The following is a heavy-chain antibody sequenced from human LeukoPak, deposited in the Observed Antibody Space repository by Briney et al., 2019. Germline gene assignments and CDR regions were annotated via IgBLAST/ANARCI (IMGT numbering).Heavy chain of an antibody. CDR3: AKAVIGMAAAGYHYYYCMDV. D-gene: IGHD6-13*01. Sequence: PGRSLRLSCATSGFTFSTYGMHWVRQAPGKGLEWVALISYDGSNKHYVDSVKGRFTISRDNSKNTLYLELNSLGPDDTAVYYCAKAVIGMAAAGYHYYYCMDVWDQGTTVTV. CDR1: GFTFSTYG. V-gene: IGHV3-30*18. J-gene: IGHJ6*02. CDR2: ISYDGSNK.